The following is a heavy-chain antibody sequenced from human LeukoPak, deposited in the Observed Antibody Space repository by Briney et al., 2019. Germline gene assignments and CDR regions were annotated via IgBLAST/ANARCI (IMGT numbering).Heavy chain of an antibody. J-gene: IGHJ4*02. V-gene: IGHV4-4*07. CDR1: GGSISSSY. CDR3: ARVSLVRGAPDYYFDY. D-gene: IGHD3-10*01. CDR2: IYSSGST. Sequence: TSETLSLTCSVSGGSISSSYWSWIRQPAGKGLGWIGRIYSSGSTNYNPSLKSRVTMSVDTSKNQFSLKLSSVTAADTAVYYCARVSLVRGAPDYYFDYWGQGTLVTVSS.